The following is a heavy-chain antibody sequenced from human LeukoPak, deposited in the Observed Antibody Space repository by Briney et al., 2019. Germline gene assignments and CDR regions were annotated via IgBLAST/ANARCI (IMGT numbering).Heavy chain of an antibody. Sequence: ASVKVSCKASGYTFTGYYMHWVRQAPGQGLEWMGWINPNSGGTNYAQKFQGRVTVTRDTSISTAYMELSRLRSDDTAVYYCARDLGFGELMALFDYWGQGTLVTVSS. D-gene: IGHD3-10*01. CDR1: GYTFTGYY. CDR3: ARDLGFGELMALFDY. V-gene: IGHV1-2*02. J-gene: IGHJ4*02. CDR2: INPNSGGT.